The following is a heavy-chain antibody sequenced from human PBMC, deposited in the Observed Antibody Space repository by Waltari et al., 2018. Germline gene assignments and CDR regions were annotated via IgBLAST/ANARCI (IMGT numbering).Heavy chain of an antibody. D-gene: IGHD6-13*01. CDR2: IRYDGSNK. CDR3: AKDRDSSSWYDY. CDR1: GFTFSSSG. V-gene: IGHV3-30*02. Sequence: QVQLVESGGGVVQPGGSLRLSCAASGFTFSSSGLHWVRQAPGKGLEWVAFIRYDGSNKYYADSVKGRFTISRDNSKNTLYLQMNSLRAEDTAVYYCAKDRDSSSWYDYWGQGTLVTVSS. J-gene: IGHJ4*02.